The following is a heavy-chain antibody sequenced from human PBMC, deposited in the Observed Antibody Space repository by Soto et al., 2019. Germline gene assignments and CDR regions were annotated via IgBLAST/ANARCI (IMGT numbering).Heavy chain of an antibody. J-gene: IGHJ4*02. V-gene: IGHV2-5*02. CDR3: AHRILRTVFGLVTTTAISFDF. Sequence: QITLNESGPTVVKPAETLTLTCIFSGFSLTTSGVGVGWIRQSPGKAPERLALIYWDDDKRYSASLKSRLTLTKDTSKNQVVLTMASVDPADTATYYCAHRILRTVFGLVTTTAISFDFLGQGTPVVVSS. CDR1: GFSLTTSGVG. CDR2: IYWDDDK. D-gene: IGHD3-3*01.